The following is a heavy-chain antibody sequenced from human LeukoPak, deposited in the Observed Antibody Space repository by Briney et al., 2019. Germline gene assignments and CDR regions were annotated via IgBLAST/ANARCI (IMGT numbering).Heavy chain of an antibody. Sequence: ASVKVSCKASGGTFSSYAISWVRQAPGQGLEWMGGIIPIFGTANYAQKFQGRVTITADKSTSTAYMELSSLRSEDTAVYYCARDGLRYFDWLLRYWGQGTLVTVSS. V-gene: IGHV1-69*06. CDR1: GGTFSSYA. D-gene: IGHD3-9*01. CDR2: IIPIFGTA. CDR3: ARDGLRYFDWLLRY. J-gene: IGHJ4*02.